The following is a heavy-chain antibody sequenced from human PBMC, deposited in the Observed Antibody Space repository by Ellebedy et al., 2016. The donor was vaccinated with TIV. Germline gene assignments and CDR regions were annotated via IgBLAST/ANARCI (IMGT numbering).Heavy chain of an antibody. Sequence: SETLSLTCTVSGGSIRSGDNHWSWIRQPPGKGLEWIGYIYYSGSTYYNPSLKSRLTISIDTSKNQFSLKLSSVTAADTAVYYCARATLGEHTWFDPWGQGTLVTVSS. V-gene: IGHV4-30-4*01. CDR3: ARATLGEHTWFDP. J-gene: IGHJ5*02. D-gene: IGHD1/OR15-1a*01. CDR1: GGSIRSGDNH. CDR2: IYYSGST.